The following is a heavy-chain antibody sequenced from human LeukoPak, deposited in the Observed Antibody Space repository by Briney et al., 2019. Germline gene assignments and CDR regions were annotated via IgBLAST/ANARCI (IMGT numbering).Heavy chain of an antibody. V-gene: IGHV4-38-2*01. J-gene: IGHJ4*02. Sequence: PSETLSLTCAVSGYSIRSDYYWGWIRQPPGKGLEWIGSIYQSGSTDYNPSLKSRVTISIDTSKNQFSLKLSSMTAADTAVYYCARNSSWYFDYWGQGTLVTVSS. CDR3: ARNSSWYFDY. CDR1: GYSIRSDYY. CDR2: IYQSGST. D-gene: IGHD6-13*01.